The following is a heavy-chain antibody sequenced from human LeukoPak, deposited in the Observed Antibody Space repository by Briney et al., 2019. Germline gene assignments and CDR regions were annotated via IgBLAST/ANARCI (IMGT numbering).Heavy chain of an antibody. J-gene: IGHJ3*02. CDR1: GGSFSGYY. CDR3: ARRRAHYYDSSGYYSRPQKTFDI. CDR2: IYYSGST. V-gene: IGHV4-34*01. D-gene: IGHD3-22*01. Sequence: SETLSLTCAVYGGSFSGYYWSWIRQPPGKGLEWIGSIYYSGSTYYNPSLKSRVTISVDTPKNQLSLKVNSVTAADTAIYYCARRRAHYYDSSGYYSRPQKTFDIWGQGTMVTVSS.